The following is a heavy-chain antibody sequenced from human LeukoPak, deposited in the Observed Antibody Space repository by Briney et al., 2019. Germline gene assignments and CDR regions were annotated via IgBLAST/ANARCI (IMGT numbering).Heavy chain of an antibody. Sequence: GRSLRLSCAASGFTFSSYGMHWVRQAPGKGLEWVVVISYDGSNKYYADSVKGRFTISRDNSKNTLYLQMNSLRAEDTAVYYCAKGLDTATDYWGQGTLVTVSS. CDR2: ISYDGSNK. J-gene: IGHJ4*02. D-gene: IGHD5-18*01. CDR3: AKGLDTATDY. V-gene: IGHV3-30*18. CDR1: GFTFSSYG.